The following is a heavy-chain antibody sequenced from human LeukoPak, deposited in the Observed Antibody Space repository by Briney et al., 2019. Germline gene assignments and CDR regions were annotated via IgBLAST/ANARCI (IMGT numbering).Heavy chain of an antibody. D-gene: IGHD6-13*01. J-gene: IGHJ4*02. Sequence: GGSLRLSCAASGFTFSSYAMSWVRQAPGKGLEWVSSISSSSSYIYYADSVKGRFTISRDNAKNSLYLQMNSLRAEDTAVYYCARAGYSSSWYYFFDYWGQGTLVTVSS. V-gene: IGHV3-21*01. CDR2: ISSSSSYI. CDR3: ARAGYSSSWYYFFDY. CDR1: GFTFSSYA.